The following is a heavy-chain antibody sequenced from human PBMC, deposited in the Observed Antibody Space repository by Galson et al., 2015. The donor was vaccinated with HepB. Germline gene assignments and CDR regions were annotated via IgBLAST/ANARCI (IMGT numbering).Heavy chain of an antibody. CDR3: ARNTVGTINLDH. CDR2: IHVGNGDR. Sequence: SVKVSCKASGYTFTNYAVHWVRQAPGQSLEWMGWIHVGNGDRQYSQKFQGRLTISRETSASTAYMELTSLRSEDTAVYFCARNTVGTINLDHWGQGTLVSVSS. J-gene: IGHJ4*02. V-gene: IGHV1-3*01. D-gene: IGHD5-12*01. CDR1: GYTFTNYA.